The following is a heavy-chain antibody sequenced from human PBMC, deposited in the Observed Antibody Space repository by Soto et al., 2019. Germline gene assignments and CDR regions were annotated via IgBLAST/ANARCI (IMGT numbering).Heavy chain of an antibody. CDR1: GFTFSSYA. D-gene: IGHD3-10*01. Sequence: EVQLLESGGGLGQPGGSLRLSCAASGFTFSSYAMSWVRQAPGKGLEWVSTISGGGGTTYHADSVKGRFTISRDNSKNTLYLKMNSLRAEDTAVYYCAKDEVALLWFGGGDVWGQGTTVTVSS. CDR2: ISGGGGTT. CDR3: AKDEVALLWFGGGDV. J-gene: IGHJ6*02. V-gene: IGHV3-23*01.